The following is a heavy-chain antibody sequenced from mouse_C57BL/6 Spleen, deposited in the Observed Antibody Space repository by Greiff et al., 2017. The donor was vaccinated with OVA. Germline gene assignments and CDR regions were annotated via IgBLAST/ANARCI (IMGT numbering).Heavy chain of an antibody. J-gene: IGHJ2*01. V-gene: IGHV5-17*01. CDR2: ISSGGSTI. CDR3: ARNNYYDFDY. CDR1: GFTFSDYG. Sequence: VQLKESGGGLVKPGGSLKLSCAASGFTFSDYGMHWVRQAPEKGLEWVAYISSGGSTIYYADTVKGRFTISRDNTKNTLFLQMTSLRSEDTAMYYCARNNYYDFDYWGQGTTLTVSS. D-gene: IGHD1-1*01.